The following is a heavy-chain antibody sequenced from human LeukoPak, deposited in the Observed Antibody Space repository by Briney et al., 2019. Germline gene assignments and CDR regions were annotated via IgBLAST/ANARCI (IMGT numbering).Heavy chain of an antibody. D-gene: IGHD4-17*01. CDR2: FFPGAGRT. V-gene: IGHV3-23*03. J-gene: IGHJ4*02. Sequence: GGSLRLSCAASGFTFNSYLMGWGRQAPGKGLEWGSVFFPGAGRTLSPDSVTRRLTTSGATSRTTLYLQMNGLRAEDTAVYYSAKECDYSPGHKFDLWGQGTLVTASS. CDR3: AKECDYSPGHKFDL. CDR1: GFTFNSYL.